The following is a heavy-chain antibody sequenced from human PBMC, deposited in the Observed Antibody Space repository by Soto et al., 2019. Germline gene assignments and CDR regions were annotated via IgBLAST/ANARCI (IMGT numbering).Heavy chain of an antibody. CDR3: ARERGSITIFGVEPYYYMDV. Sequence: EVQLVESGGGLVQPGGSLRLSCAASGFTVSSNYMSWVRQAPGKGLEWGSVIYSGGSRYYADSVKGRFTISRDNSMNTLYLQMNSLRAEDTAVYYCARERGSITIFGVEPYYYMDVWGKGTTVTVSS. CDR2: IYSGGSR. J-gene: IGHJ6*03. CDR1: GFTVSSNY. V-gene: IGHV3-66*01. D-gene: IGHD3-3*01.